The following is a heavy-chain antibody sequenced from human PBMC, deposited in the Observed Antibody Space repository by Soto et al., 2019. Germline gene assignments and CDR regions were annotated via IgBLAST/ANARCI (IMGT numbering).Heavy chain of an antibody. CDR3: ARVIPGVEAWFDP. V-gene: IGHV1-69*06. CDR2: IIPIFDTA. D-gene: IGHD2-2*01. Sequence: QVQLVQSGAEVKKPGSSVKVSCKASGGTFSSYGISWVRQAPGQGLEWMGGIIPIFDTAKYAQKFQGRVTMTIDTSTSTAYMDLRSLTSDDTAVYYCARVIPGVEAWFDPWGQGTLVTVSS. CDR1: GGTFSSYG. J-gene: IGHJ5*02.